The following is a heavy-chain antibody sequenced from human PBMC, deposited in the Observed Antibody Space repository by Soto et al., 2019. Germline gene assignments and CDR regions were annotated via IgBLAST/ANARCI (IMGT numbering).Heavy chain of an antibody. D-gene: IGHD3-22*01. Sequence: SETLSLTCTVSGGSISRSNWCSWGRQPPGKGLEWIGSIYYSGSTYYNPSLKSRVAISVDTSKNQFSLKLSSVTAADTAVYYCARLPVFISMKVPLAFDVWGQGTTVTGSS. CDR2: IYYSGST. J-gene: IGHJ3*01. V-gene: IGHV4-39*01. CDR3: ARLPVFISMKVPLAFDV. CDR1: GGSISRSNW.